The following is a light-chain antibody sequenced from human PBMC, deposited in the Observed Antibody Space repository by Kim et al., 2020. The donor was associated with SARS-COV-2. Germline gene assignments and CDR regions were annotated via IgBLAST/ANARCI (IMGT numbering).Light chain of an antibody. CDR2: DVS. CDR1: QDINSY. Sequence: DIQMNQSPSSLSASVGGRVTITCQASQDINSYLNVYQQKPGKAPKLLIYDVSNLETGVPSRFSGRGSGTEFTFTISSLQPEDVATYYCQQYGDLPFTFGPGTKVDIK. V-gene: IGKV1-33*01. CDR3: QQYGDLPFT. J-gene: IGKJ3*01.